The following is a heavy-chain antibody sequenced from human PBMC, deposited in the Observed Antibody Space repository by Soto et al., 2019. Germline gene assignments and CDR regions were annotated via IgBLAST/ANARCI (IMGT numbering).Heavy chain of an antibody. Sequence: QLQLQESGPGLVKPSETLSLTCTVSGGSISSSSYYWGWIRQPPGKGLEWFGSIYYSGSTYYNPSLKSQVTISVATSKTHFSLKLSSVTAADTAVYYCATQEVGGSYVYTFDPWGQGTLVTVSS. CDR1: GGSISSSSYY. V-gene: IGHV4-39*02. CDR2: IYYSGST. D-gene: IGHD1-26*01. CDR3: ATQEVGGSYVYTFDP. J-gene: IGHJ5*02.